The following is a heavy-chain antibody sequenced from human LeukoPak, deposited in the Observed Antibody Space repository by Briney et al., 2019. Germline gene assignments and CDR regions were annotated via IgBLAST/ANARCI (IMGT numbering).Heavy chain of an antibody. Sequence: GSLRLSCAASGFTLRSYAMNWVRQAPGKGLEWASVISTTSNEIYYADSVKGRFTISRDNSKNSLYLQMYSLRAEDTAVYYCARDLYYFGSGTYYRSDAFDIWGQGTMVTVSA. CDR3: ARDLYYFGSGTYYRSDAFDI. V-gene: IGHV3-21*01. J-gene: IGHJ3*02. CDR1: GFTLRSYA. CDR2: ISTTSNEI. D-gene: IGHD3-10*01.